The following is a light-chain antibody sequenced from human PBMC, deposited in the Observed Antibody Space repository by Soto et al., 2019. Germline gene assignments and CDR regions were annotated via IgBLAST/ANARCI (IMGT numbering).Light chain of an antibody. CDR3: QQYGSSRT. Sequence: EIVLTQSPGTLSLSPGERATLSCRASQSVSSSYLAWYQQKPGQAPRLLIYGASSRATGIPDRFSGSGAGTYFPLTISRMEPEDFAYYYWQQYGSSRTFGQGTKVEIK. CDR2: GAS. CDR1: QSVSSSY. J-gene: IGKJ1*01. V-gene: IGKV3-20*01.